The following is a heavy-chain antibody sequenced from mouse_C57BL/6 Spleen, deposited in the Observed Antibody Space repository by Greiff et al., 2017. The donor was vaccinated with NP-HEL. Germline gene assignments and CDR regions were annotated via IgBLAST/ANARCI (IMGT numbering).Heavy chain of an antibody. D-gene: IGHD1-1*01. CDR3: ARPSRGSRYFDV. V-gene: IGHV1-74*01. Sequence: QVQLQQPGAELVKPGATVKVSCKASGYTFTSYWMHWVKQRPGQGLEWIGRIHPSDSDTNYNQKFKDKATLTVDKSSSTAYMQLSSLTSEDSAVYYCARPSRGSRYFDVWGTGTTVTVSS. CDR2: IHPSDSDT. J-gene: IGHJ1*03. CDR1: GYTFTSYW.